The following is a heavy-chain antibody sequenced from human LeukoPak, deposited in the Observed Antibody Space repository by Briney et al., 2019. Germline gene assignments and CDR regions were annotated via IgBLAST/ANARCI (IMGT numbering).Heavy chain of an antibody. CDR2: IKEDGSEA. D-gene: IGHD5-12*01. J-gene: IGHJ4*02. CDR1: GFIFSGYW. CDR3: ARDPLRRFDY. V-gene: IGHV3-7*04. Sequence: GGSLRLSCTASGFIFSGYWMTWVRQAPGKGLEWVANIKEDGSEAYYVDSVKGRFTISRDNAKNSLFLQMNSLRAEDTAVYYCARDPLRRFDYWGRGTLVTVSS.